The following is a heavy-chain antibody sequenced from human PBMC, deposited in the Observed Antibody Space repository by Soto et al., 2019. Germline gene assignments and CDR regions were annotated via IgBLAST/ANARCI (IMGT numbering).Heavy chain of an antibody. CDR1: GGSISSYY. J-gene: IGHJ4*02. Sequence: WGTLSLTCTASGGSISSYYWSWIRQAPGKGLEWIGYIYYSGSSNYNPSLKSRVTISVDTPKNQFSLLLSTVTAADTAALYCLSPESYYDSRGYTLDYWRQRYLVTVPA. CDR3: LSPESYYDSRGYTLDY. V-gene: IGHV4-59*08. D-gene: IGHD3-22*01. CDR2: IYYSGSS.